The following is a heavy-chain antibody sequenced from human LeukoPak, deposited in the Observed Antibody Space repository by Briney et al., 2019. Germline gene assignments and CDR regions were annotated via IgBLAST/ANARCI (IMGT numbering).Heavy chain of an antibody. CDR2: INTDGSST. Sequence: PGGPLRLSCAASGFTFSSYRMHWVRQAQGKGLVWVSRINTDGSSTSYADSVKGRFTISRDNAKNTLYLQMNSLRAEDTAVYYCAREGVHWYRYFDYWGQGTLVTVSS. D-gene: IGHD2-8*02. J-gene: IGHJ4*02. V-gene: IGHV3-74*01. CDR1: GFTFSSYR. CDR3: AREGVHWYRYFDY.